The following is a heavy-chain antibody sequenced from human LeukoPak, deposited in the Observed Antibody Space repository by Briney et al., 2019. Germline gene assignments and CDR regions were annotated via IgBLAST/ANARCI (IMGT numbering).Heavy chain of an antibody. Sequence: GGSLRLSCAASGFTFSSYSMNWVRQAPGKGLEWVSSISSSSSYIYYADSVKGRFTISRDNAKNSLYLQMNSLRAEDTAVYYCARESSGYDSYYYYYMDVWGKGTTVTVSS. CDR1: GFTFSSYS. D-gene: IGHD5-12*01. CDR2: ISSSSSYI. V-gene: IGHV3-21*01. CDR3: ARESSGYDSYYYYYMDV. J-gene: IGHJ6*03.